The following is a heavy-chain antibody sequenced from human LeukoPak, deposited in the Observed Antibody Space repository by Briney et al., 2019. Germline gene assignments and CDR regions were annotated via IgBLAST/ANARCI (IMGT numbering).Heavy chain of an antibody. CDR2: IYSGGST. CDR1: GFSFNTYA. D-gene: IGHD5-24*01. J-gene: IGHJ4*02. V-gene: IGHV3-66*01. Sequence: PGGSLRLSCAASGFSFNTYAMHWVRQAPGKGLEWVSVIYSGGSTYYADSVKGRFTISRDNSKNTLYLQMNSLRAEDTAVYYCARDRRRDGYNYIDYWGQGTLVTVSS. CDR3: ARDRRRDGYNYIDY.